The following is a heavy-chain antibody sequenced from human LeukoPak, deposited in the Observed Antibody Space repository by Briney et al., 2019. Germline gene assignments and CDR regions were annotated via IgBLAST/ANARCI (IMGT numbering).Heavy chain of an antibody. CDR2: FSGSSNTT. CDR3: AKNTGSSCYSGCDF. D-gene: IGHD2-15*01. CDR1: GFTFSGYT. J-gene: IGHJ4*02. Sequence: GGSLRLSCAASGFTFSGYTMSWFRLAPGKGLEWVSVFSGSSNTTYYADSVKGRFTFSRDNPRNTLYLQMNSLRAEDTALYYCAKNTGSSCYSGCDFWGQGTLVTISS. V-gene: IGHV3-23*01.